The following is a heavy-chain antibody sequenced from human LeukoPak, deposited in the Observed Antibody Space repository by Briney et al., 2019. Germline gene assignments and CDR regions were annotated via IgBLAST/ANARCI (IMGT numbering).Heavy chain of an antibody. CDR2: ISSNGGST. Sequence: GGSLRLSCAASGFTFSSYAMHWVRQAPGKGLEYVSAISSNGGSTYYANSVKGRFTISRDNSKNTLYLQMGSLRAEDMAVYYCARDGGTEGGYYFYFDYWGQGTLVTVSS. D-gene: IGHD3-22*01. J-gene: IGHJ4*02. CDR1: GFTFSSYA. V-gene: IGHV3-64*01. CDR3: ARDGGTEGGYYFYFDY.